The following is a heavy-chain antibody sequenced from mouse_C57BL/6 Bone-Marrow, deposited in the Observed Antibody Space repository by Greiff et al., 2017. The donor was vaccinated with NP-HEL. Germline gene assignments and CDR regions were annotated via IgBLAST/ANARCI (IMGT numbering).Heavy chain of an antibody. CDR1: GYTFTSYW. D-gene: IGHD2-5*01. V-gene: IGHV1-52*01. CDR2: IDPSDSET. Sequence: VQLQQPGAELVRPGSSVKLSCKASGYTFTSYWMHWVKQRPIQGLEWIGNIDPSDSETHYNQKFKDKATLTVDKSSSTAYMQLSSLTSEDSAVYYCARRGYSNHEGAWFAYWGQGTLVTVSA. J-gene: IGHJ3*01. CDR3: ARRGYSNHEGAWFAY.